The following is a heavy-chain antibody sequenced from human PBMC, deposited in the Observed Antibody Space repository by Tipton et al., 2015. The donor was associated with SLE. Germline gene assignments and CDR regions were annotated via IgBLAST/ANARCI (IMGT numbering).Heavy chain of an antibody. CDR3: ASLYYYDSSAYKGNY. J-gene: IGHJ4*02. CDR2: IIPIFGAP. Sequence: QSGPEVKKPGASVKVSCKTSGYSFTSYAISWVRQAPGQGLEWMGGIIPIFGAPNYAQKFQGRVAITTDESTSTAYMELSSLRSEDTAVYYCASLYYYDSSAYKGNYWGQGTLVTVSS. V-gene: IGHV1-69*05. D-gene: IGHD3-22*01. CDR1: GYSFTSYA.